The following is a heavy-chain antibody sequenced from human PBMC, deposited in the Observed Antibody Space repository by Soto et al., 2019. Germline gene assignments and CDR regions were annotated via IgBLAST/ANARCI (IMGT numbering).Heavy chain of an antibody. CDR3: ARDQGGEFLKGSGMDV. CDR2: IHYSGET. Sequence: QVQLQESGPGLVKPSDTLSLTCTVSGDSISRYYWSWIRLSPGKGLEWIGYIHYSGETNYNPSVKSRVTISVDRTKNQFSLKLSSVTAADTAVYHCARDQGGEFLKGSGMDVWGQGTTVTVS. J-gene: IGHJ6*02. CDR1: GDSISRYY. D-gene: IGHD3-10*01. V-gene: IGHV4-59*01.